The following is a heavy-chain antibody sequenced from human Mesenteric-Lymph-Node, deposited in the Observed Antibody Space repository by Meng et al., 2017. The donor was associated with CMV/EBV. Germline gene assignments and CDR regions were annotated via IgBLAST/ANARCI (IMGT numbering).Heavy chain of an antibody. CDR2: ISSSSSYI. Sequence: GESLKISCAASGFTFSSYSMNWVRQAPGKGLEWVSSISSSSSYIYYADSVKGRFTISRDNAKNSLYLQMNSLRAEDTAVYYCARDRRAYSGTYYYYYGLDVWGQGTTVTVSS. CDR1: GFTFSSYS. D-gene: IGHD3-16*01. CDR3: ARDRRAYSGTYYYYYGLDV. V-gene: IGHV3-21*01. J-gene: IGHJ6*02.